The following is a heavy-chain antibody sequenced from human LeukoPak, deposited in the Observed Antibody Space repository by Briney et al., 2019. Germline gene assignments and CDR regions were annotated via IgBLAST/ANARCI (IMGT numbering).Heavy chain of an antibody. J-gene: IGHJ5*02. Sequence: SETLSLTCTVSGGSISSSSYYWGWIRQPPGKGLEWIGSIYYSGSTYYNPSLKSRVTISVDTSKNQFSLKLSSVTAADTAVYYCARDSSSWPMGLSQNWFDPWSQGTLVTVSS. CDR1: GGSISSSSYY. CDR3: ARDSSSWPMGLSQNWFDP. D-gene: IGHD6-13*01. CDR2: IYYSGST. V-gene: IGHV4-39*07.